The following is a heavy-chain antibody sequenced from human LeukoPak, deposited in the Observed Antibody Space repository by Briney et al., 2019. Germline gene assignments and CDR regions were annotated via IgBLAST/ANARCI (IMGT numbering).Heavy chain of an antibody. CDR2: IQEDGSNR. CDR1: GFTLSYYW. V-gene: IGHV3-7*01. CDR3: AREARGTRAAFDI. J-gene: IGHJ3*02. D-gene: IGHD1-1*01. Sequence: GGSLRLSCAGSGFTLSYYWMSWVRQAPGKGLEWVANIQEDGSNRYYVGSVKGRFTISRDNAKNSVYLQMNSLRAEDTAVYYCAREARGTRAAFDIWGQGTMVTVS.